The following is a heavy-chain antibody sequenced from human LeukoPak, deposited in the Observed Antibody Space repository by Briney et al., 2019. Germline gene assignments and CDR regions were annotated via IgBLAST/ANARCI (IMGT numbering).Heavy chain of an antibody. CDR2: IEQHGNEK. CDR3: AGGDYYGSGSARRHWFDP. Sequence: AGSLRLSCSASGFTFSSYCMNWVRQAPGKGLEWVANIEQHGNEKYYMYPVKGRFTISRRNAKTSLYLEMNSLRAEDTAVYYCAGGDYYGSGSARRHWFDPWGQGTLVTVSS. D-gene: IGHD3-10*01. CDR1: GFTFSSYC. J-gene: IGHJ5*02. V-gene: IGHV3-7*04.